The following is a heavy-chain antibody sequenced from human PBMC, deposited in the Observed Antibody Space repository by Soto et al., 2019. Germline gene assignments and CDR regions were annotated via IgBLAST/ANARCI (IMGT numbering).Heavy chain of an antibody. CDR2: IWYDGSNK. Sequence: GGSLRLSCAASGFTFSSYGMHWVRQAPGKGLEWVAVIWYDGSNKYYADSVKGRFTISRDNSKNTLYLQMNSLRAEDTAVYYCASQDVLRFLEFDYWGQGTLVTVSS. CDR3: ASQDVLRFLEFDY. J-gene: IGHJ4*02. CDR1: GFTFSSYG. D-gene: IGHD3-3*01. V-gene: IGHV3-33*01.